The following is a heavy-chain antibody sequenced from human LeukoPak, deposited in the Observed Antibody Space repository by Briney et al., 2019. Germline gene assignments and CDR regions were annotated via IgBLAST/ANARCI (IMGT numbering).Heavy chain of an antibody. CDR1: GFTFSTAS. J-gene: IGHJ4*02. D-gene: IGHD6-19*01. CDR2: VDTGFGT. V-gene: IGHV3-23*01. CDR3: ARSSGWWSLDY. Sequence: GGPLRLSCAASGFTFSTASLHWVRQAPGRGLEWVSAVDTGFGTYYPDSLKGRFTISRDNSRNTLFLQMNSLRAEDTAVYYCARSSGWWSLDYWGQGTLVTVSS.